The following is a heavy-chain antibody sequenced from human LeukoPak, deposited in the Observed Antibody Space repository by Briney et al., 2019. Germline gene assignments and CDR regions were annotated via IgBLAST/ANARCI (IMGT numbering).Heavy chain of an antibody. D-gene: IGHD3-22*01. V-gene: IGHV3-23*01. CDR2: ISDSET. CDR3: AIMHPYYDGSGYWVQ. CDR1: GFTLSSYA. Sequence: GGSLRLSCAASGFTLSSYAMTWVRQAPGKGLEGVSFISDSETNYVDSVKGRFTVSRDNPRNTLYMEMNSLRAEDTALYYCAIMHPYYDGSGYWVQWGQGTLVTVSS. J-gene: IGHJ4*02.